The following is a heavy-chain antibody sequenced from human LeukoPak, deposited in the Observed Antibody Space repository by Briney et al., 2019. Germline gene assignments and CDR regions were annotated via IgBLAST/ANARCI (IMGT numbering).Heavy chain of an antibody. CDR3: ALRVVPAAVTKPNPIHYYYYMDV. J-gene: IGHJ6*03. D-gene: IGHD2-2*01. CDR1: GYTFTSYD. Sequence: ASVKVSCKASGYTFTSYDINWVRQATGQGLEWMGWMNPNSGNTGYAQKFQGRVTITADESTSTAYMELSSLRSEDTAVYYCALRVVPAAVTKPNPIHYYYYMDVWGKGTTVTVSS. V-gene: IGHV1-8*01. CDR2: MNPNSGNT.